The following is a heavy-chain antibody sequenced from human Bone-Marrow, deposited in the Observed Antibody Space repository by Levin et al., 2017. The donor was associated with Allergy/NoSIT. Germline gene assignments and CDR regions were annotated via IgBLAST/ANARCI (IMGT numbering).Heavy chain of an antibody. V-gene: IGHV4-38-2*02. CDR3: ARQNYDFWRKTPTDAFDI. Sequence: SETLSLTCTVSGYSISSGYYWGWIRQPPGKGLEWIGSIYHSGSTYYNPSLKSRVTISVDTSKNQFSLKLSSVTAADTAVYYCARQNYDFWRKTPTDAFDIWGQGTMVTVSS. CDR1: GYSISSGYY. D-gene: IGHD3-3*01. CDR2: IYHSGST. J-gene: IGHJ3*02.